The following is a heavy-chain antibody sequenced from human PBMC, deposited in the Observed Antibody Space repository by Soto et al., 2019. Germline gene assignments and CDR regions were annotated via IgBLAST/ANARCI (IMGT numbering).Heavy chain of an antibody. CDR3: ARDLASNSYGMDV. CDR1: GYTFTGYY. D-gene: IGHD3-3*02. J-gene: IGHJ6*02. Sequence: ASVKVSCKASGYTFTGYYIHWVRQAPGQGLEWMGWIDPNSGGTNYAQKFQVWVTMTRDTSISTAYMELSRLKSDDTAVYYCARDLASNSYGMDVWGQGTTVTVSS. CDR2: IDPNSGGT. V-gene: IGHV1-2*04.